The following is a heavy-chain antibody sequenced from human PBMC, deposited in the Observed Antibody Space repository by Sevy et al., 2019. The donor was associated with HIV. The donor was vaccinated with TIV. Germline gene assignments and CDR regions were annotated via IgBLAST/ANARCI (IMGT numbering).Heavy chain of an antibody. J-gene: IGHJ4*02. D-gene: IGHD5-18*01. CDR3: ARGKSGYGYGLDY. CDR2: IYSDGST. CDR1: GFTFSNYA. Sequence: GGSLRLSCAATGFTFSNYAMHWVRQAPGKGLEWVSVIYSDGSTYHADSVKGRFTISRDNSKNTLYLQMNSLRVEDTAVYYCARGKSGYGYGLDYWGQGTLVTVSS. V-gene: IGHV3-66*01.